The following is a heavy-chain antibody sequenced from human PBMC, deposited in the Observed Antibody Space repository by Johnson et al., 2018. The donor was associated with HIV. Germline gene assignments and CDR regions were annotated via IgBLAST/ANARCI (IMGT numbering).Heavy chain of an antibody. CDR3: TQGGGYGEDDAFDI. CDR1: GFTVYSNY. V-gene: IGHV3-53*04. J-gene: IGHJ3*02. Sequence: VQLVESGGGVVQPERSLRLSCAASGFTVYSNYMNWVRQAPGKGLEWVSVIYSGGSTYYADSVKGRFTISRDNAKNSLYLQMNSLRPEDTTLYYCTQGGGYGEDDAFDIWGQGTMVTVSS. CDR2: IYSGGST. D-gene: IGHD3-22*01.